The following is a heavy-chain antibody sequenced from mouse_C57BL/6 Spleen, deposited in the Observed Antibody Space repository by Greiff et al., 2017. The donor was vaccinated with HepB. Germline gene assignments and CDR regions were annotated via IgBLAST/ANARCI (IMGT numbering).Heavy chain of an antibody. J-gene: IGHJ1*03. CDR1: GYTFTTYP. CDR2: FHPYNDDT. CDR3: ARGGENSWYFDV. V-gene: IGHV1-47*01. Sequence: VKVVESGAELVKPGASVKMSCKASGYTFTTYPIEWMKQNHGKSLEWIGNFHPYNDDTKYNEKFKGKATLTVEKSSSTVYLELSRLTSDDSAVYYCARGGENSWYFDVWGTGTTVTVSS.